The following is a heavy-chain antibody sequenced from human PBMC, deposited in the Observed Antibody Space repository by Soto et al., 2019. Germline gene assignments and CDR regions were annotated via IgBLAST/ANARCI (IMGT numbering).Heavy chain of an antibody. CDR2: INAGNGNT. V-gene: IGHV1-3*01. J-gene: IGHJ5*02. CDR1: GYTFTSYA. CDR3: AREWEYYYSSGYYNWFYP. Sequence: ASVKVSCKASGYTFTSYAMHWVRQAPGQRLEWMGWINAGNGNTKYSQKFQGRVTITRDTSASTAYMELSSLRSEDTAVYYCAREWEYYYSSGYYNWFYPCGQGTLLTISS. D-gene: IGHD3-22*01.